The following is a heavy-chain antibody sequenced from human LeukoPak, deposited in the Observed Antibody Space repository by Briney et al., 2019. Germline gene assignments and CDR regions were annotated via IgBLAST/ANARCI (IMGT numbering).Heavy chain of an antibody. CDR1: GFMFSSYW. D-gene: IGHD6-13*01. V-gene: IGHV4-4*02. CDR3: ARFSSAGANFDY. Sequence: GSLRLSCAASGFMFSSYWMSWVRQPPGKGLEWIGEIYHSGSTNYNPSLKSRVTISVDKSKNQFSLKLSSVTAADTAVYYCARFSSAGANFDYWGQGTLVTVSS. J-gene: IGHJ4*02. CDR2: IYHSGST.